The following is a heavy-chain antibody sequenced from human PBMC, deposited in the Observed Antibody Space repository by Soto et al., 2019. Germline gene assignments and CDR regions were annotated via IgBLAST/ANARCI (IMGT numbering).Heavy chain of an antibody. CDR3: AKEADVVVVAGGEYYFDY. J-gene: IGHJ4*02. CDR1: GFTFSSYG. D-gene: IGHD2-15*01. CDR2: ISYDGSNK. Sequence: GGSLRLSCAASGFTFSSYGMHWVRQAPGKGLEWVAVISYDGSNKYYADSVKGRFTISRDNSKNTLYLQMNSLRAEDTAVYYCAKEADVVVVAGGEYYFDYWGQGTLVTVSS. V-gene: IGHV3-30*18.